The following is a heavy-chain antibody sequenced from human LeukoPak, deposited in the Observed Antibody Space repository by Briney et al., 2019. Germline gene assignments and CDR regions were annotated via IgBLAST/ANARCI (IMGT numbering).Heavy chain of an antibody. Sequence: GGSLRLSCAASGFTFSDYYMSWVRQAPGKGLEWVAVISYDGSNKYYADSVKGRFTISRDNSKNTLYLQMNSLRAEDTAVYYCAKEKYYDILTGYLDYWGQGTLVTVSS. J-gene: IGHJ4*02. V-gene: IGHV3-30*18. CDR3: AKEKYYDILTGYLDY. CDR2: ISYDGSNK. D-gene: IGHD3-9*01. CDR1: GFTFSDYY.